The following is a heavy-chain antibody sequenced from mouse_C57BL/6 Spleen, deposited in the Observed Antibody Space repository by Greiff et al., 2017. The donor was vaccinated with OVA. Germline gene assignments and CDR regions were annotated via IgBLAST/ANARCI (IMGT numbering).Heavy chain of an antibody. J-gene: IGHJ2*01. D-gene: IGHD3-1*01. CDR3: ARDGLGYFDY. CDR1: GYTFTDYY. Sequence: VQLQQSGPELVKPGASVKISCKASGYTFTDYYMNWVKQSHGKSLEWIGDINPNNGGTSYNQKFKGKATLTVDKSSSTAYMELRSLTSEDSAVYYCARDGLGYFDYWGQGTTLTVSS. V-gene: IGHV1-26*01. CDR2: INPNNGGT.